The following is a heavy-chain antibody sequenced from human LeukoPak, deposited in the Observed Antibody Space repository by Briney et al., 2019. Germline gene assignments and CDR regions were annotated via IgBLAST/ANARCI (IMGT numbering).Heavy chain of an antibody. V-gene: IGHV4-59*01. J-gene: IGHJ3*02. D-gene: IGHD3-9*01. CDR1: GASISSYY. Sequence: SETLSLTCTVSGASISSYYWSWIRQPPGKGLEWIGYIYYSGSTNYNPSLKSRVTISVDTSKNQFSLKLSSVTAADTAVYYCAREAGAFEWLLGGAFDIWGQGTMVTVSS. CDR2: IYYSGST. CDR3: AREAGAFEWLLGGAFDI.